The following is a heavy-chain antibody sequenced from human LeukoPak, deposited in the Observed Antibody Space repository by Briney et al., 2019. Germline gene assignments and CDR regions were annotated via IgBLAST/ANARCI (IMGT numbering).Heavy chain of an antibody. CDR2: INPNSGGT. J-gene: IGHJ4*02. V-gene: IGHV1-2*02. CDR3: ARDAPIAAAGMELNDY. Sequence: GASVKVSCKASGYTFTGYYMHWVRQAPGQGLQWMGWINPNSGGTNYAQKFQGRVTMTRDTSISTAYMELSRLRSDDTAVYYCARDAPIAAAGMELNDYWGQGTLVTVSS. CDR1: GYTFTGYY. D-gene: IGHD6-13*01.